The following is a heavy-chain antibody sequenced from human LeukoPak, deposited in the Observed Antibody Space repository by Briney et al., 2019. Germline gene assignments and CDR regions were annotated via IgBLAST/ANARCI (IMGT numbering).Heavy chain of an antibody. Sequence: GGSLRLSCAASGFTFSDYWMDWVRQTPGKGLEWVANIKPDGSEIYYVDSVKGRFTISRDNAKNSLYLQMNSLRAEDTAVYYCTRSLDYGGQGTLGTVS. CDR2: IKPDGSEI. CDR1: GFTFSDYW. D-gene: IGHD2-15*01. CDR3: TRSLDY. V-gene: IGHV3-7*02. J-gene: IGHJ4*02.